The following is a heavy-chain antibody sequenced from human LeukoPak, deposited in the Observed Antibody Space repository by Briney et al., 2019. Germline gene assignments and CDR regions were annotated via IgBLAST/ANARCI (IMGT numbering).Heavy chain of an antibody. D-gene: IGHD3-16*02. CDR3: ARARAGGITNWFDP. CDR1: GYTFTGHY. Sequence: ASVKVSCKASGYTFTGHYMHWARQAPGQGLEWMGWINPNSGDTNSAQKFQGRVTMTRDSSISTLYMELSRLRPDDTAVYYCARARAGGITNWFDPWGQGTLVTVSS. V-gene: IGHV1-2*02. J-gene: IGHJ5*02. CDR2: INPNSGDT.